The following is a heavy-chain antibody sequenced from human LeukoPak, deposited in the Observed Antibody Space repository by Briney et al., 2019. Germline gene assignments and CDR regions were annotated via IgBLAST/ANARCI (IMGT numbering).Heavy chain of an antibody. CDR3: ARANYYDSSGYPF. CDR1: GYTFTGYY. V-gene: IGHV1-2*02. CDR2: INPNSGGT. Sequence: ASVKVSCKAPGYTFTGYYMHWVRQAPGQGLEWMGWINPNSGGTNYAQKFQGRVTMTRDTSISTAYMELSRLRSDDTAVYYCARANYYDSSGYPFWGQGTLVTVSS. D-gene: IGHD3-22*01. J-gene: IGHJ4*02.